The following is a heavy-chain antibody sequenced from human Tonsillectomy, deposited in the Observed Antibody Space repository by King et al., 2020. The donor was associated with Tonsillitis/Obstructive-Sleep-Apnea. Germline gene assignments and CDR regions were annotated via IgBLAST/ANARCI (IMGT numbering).Heavy chain of an antibody. J-gene: IGHJ2*01. CDR3: ARSAYSSGWPYWYFDL. CDR1: GYSFTSKW. Sequence: VQLVQSGAEVKKPGESLRISCKGSGYSFTSKWISWVRQMPGKGLEWMGRIDPSDSYTNYRPSFQGHVTISVDKSISTASLQWSSLKASDTAIYYCARSAYSSGWPYWYFDLWGRGTLVTVSS. V-gene: IGHV5-10-1*03. D-gene: IGHD6-19*01. CDR2: IDPSDSYT.